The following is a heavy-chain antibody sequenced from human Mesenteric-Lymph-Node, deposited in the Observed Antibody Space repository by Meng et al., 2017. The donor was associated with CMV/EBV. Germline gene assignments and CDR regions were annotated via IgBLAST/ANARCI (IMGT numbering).Heavy chain of an antibody. CDR2: IYSGGST. CDR1: GFTVSSNY. D-gene: IGHD2-8*01. CDR3: ARDPPGMVYAIPYYYYGMDV. V-gene: IGHV3-66*02. Sequence: GGSLRLSCAASGFTVSSNYMSWVRQAPGKGLEWVSVIYSGGSTYYADSVKGRFTNSRDNSKNTLYLQMNSLRAEDTAVYYCARDPPGMVYAIPYYYYGMDVWGQGTTVTVSS. J-gene: IGHJ6*02.